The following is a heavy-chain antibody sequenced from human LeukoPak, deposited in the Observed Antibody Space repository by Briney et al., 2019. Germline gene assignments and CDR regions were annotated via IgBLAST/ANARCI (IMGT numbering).Heavy chain of an antibody. V-gene: IGHV3-30*02. Sequence: GGSLRLSCTVSGFTFSSYGMHWVRQAPGKGLEWVAFIRYDGSNKYYADSVKGRFTISRDNSKNTLYLQMNSLRAEDTAVYYCAKDRLAYYDSSGYYYVVWGQGTLVTVSS. CDR3: AKDRLAYYDSSGYYYVV. D-gene: IGHD3-22*01. J-gene: IGHJ4*02. CDR1: GFTFSSYG. CDR2: IRYDGSNK.